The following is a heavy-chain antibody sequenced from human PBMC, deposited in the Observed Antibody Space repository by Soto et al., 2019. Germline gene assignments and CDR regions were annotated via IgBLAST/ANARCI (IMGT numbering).Heavy chain of an antibody. CDR2: ISYDGSNK. V-gene: IGHV3-30-3*01. D-gene: IGHD4-17*01. Sequence: QVQLVESGGGVVQPGRSLRLSCAASGFTFSSYAMHWVRQAPGKGLEWVAVISYDGSNKYYADSVKGRFTISRDNSKNPLYLQMNSLRAEDTAVYYCARDWSGDYFDYWGQGTLVTVSS. CDR3: ARDWSGDYFDY. CDR1: GFTFSSYA. J-gene: IGHJ4*02.